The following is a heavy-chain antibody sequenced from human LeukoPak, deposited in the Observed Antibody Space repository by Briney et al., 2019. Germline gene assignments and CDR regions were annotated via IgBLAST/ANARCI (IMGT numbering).Heavy chain of an antibody. J-gene: IGHJ4*02. D-gene: IGHD3-10*01. Sequence: PSETLSLTCAVYGGSFSGYYWSWIRQPPGKGLEWIGEINHSGSTNCNPSLKSRVTISVDTSKNQFSLKLSSVTAADTAVYYCARWVKTYYYGSGSYMVGPLNSRHTYYFDYWGQGTLVTVSS. CDR3: ARWVKTYYYGSGSYMVGPLNSRHTYYFDY. CDR2: INHSGST. V-gene: IGHV4-34*01. CDR1: GGSFSGYY.